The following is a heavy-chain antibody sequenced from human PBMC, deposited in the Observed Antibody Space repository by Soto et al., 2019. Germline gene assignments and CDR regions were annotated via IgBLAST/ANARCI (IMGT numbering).Heavy chain of an antibody. CDR2: IKSRTNGGTT. CDR3: TTDDPINRS. V-gene: IGHV3-15*01. CDR1: GFTFSNAW. J-gene: IGHJ5*02. Sequence: EVQLVESGGGFIKPGGSLRLSCAASGFTFSNAWMSWVRQAPGKGLEWVGRIKSRTNGGTTDYTAPVKGRFTISRDDSKGTLYLQMNSLRNEDTAVYYCTTDDPINRSWGQGTLVTVSS.